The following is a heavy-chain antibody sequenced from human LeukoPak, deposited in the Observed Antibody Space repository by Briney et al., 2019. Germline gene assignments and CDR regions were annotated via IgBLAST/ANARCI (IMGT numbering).Heavy chain of an antibody. D-gene: IGHD3-10*01. Sequence: SETLSLTCTVSGGSISSSSYYWGWIRQPPGKGLEWIGSIYYSGSTYHNPSLKSRVTIPGDTSKNQFSLKLSSVTAADTAVYYCARVALLPWFGEHRSNWFDPWGQGTLVTVSS. CDR1: GGSISSSSYY. CDR3: ARVALLPWFGEHRSNWFDP. V-gene: IGHV4-39*01. CDR2: IYYSGST. J-gene: IGHJ5*02.